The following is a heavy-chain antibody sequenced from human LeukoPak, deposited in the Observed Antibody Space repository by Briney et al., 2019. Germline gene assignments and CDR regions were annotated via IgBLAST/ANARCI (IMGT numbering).Heavy chain of an antibody. CDR3: ARHPLPTVVKGRPFDY. J-gene: IGHJ4*02. Sequence: SETQSLTCTVSGGSISSYYWSWIRQPPGKGLEWIGYIYYSGSTNYNPSLKSRVTISVDTSKNQFSLKLSSVTAADTAVYYCARHPLPTVVKGRPFDYWGQGTLVTVSS. CDR1: GGSISSYY. CDR2: IYYSGST. V-gene: IGHV4-59*08. D-gene: IGHD4-23*01.